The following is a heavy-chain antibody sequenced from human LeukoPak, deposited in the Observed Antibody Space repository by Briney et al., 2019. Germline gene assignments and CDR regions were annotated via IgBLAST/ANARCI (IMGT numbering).Heavy chain of an antibody. CDR3: ARGRPEYDFWSGYYTYYFDY. Sequence: SETLSLTCAVYGGSFSGYYWSWIRQPPGKGLEWIGEINHSGSTNYNPSLKSRVTISVDTSKNQFSLKLSSVTAAGTAVYYCARGRPEYDFWSGYYTYYFDYWGQGTLVTVSS. CDR2: INHSGST. CDR1: GGSFSGYY. V-gene: IGHV4-34*01. D-gene: IGHD3-3*01. J-gene: IGHJ4*02.